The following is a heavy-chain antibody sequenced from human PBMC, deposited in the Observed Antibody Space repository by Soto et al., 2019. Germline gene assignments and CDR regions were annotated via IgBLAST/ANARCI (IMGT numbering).Heavy chain of an antibody. V-gene: IGHV3-15*07. CDR2: IKSKTDGGTT. J-gene: IGHJ6*02. CDR3: TTDAPVAGIYYYYGMDG. Sequence: PGGSLRLSCAASGFTFSNAWMNWVRQAPGKGLEWVGRIKSKTDGGTTDYAAPVKGRFTISRDDSKNTLYLQMNSLKTEDTAVYYCTTDAPVAGIYYYYGMDGWGQGTTVTVSS. CDR1: GFTFSNAW. D-gene: IGHD6-19*01.